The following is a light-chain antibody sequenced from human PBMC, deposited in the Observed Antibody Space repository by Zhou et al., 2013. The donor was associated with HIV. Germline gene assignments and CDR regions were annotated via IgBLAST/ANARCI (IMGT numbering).Light chain of an antibody. J-gene: IGKJ4*01. Sequence: DIQMTQSPSSLSASVGDRVTITCQASQDISNYLNWYQQKPGKAPKLLIYAASNLHSGVPSRFSGSGSGTDFTLTISSLQPEDFATYYCQQSYNTPLTFGGGTKVEIK. CDR3: QQSYNTPLT. CDR2: AAS. CDR1: QDISNY. V-gene: IGKV1-39*01.